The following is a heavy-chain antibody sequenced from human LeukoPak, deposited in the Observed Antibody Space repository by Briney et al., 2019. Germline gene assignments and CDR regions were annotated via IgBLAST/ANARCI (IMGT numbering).Heavy chain of an antibody. J-gene: IGHJ5*02. Sequence: GGSLRLSGAASGFTFSSYAMSWVRQAPGKGLEWVSAISGSGGSTYYADSVKGRFTISRDNSKNTLYLQMNSLRAEDTAVYYCARASYIAVAGFNWFDPWGQGTLVTVSS. D-gene: IGHD6-19*01. CDR3: ARASYIAVAGFNWFDP. CDR2: ISGSGGST. V-gene: IGHV3-23*01. CDR1: GFTFSSYA.